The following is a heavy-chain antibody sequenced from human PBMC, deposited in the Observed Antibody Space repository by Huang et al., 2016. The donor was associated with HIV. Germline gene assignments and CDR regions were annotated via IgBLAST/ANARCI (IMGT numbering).Heavy chain of an antibody. CDR2: ITSNGGST. J-gene: IGHJ2*01. Sequence: EVQLVESGGGLVQPGGSLRLSCAASGFTFNTYAMNWVRQAPGKGREYVSGITSNGGSTYHADSVKGRFTISRDNSKNTLFLQMGSLRAEDMAVYYCARGYGSGSPYFDLWGRGTLVTVSS. CDR3: ARGYGSGSPYFDL. CDR1: GFTFNTYA. D-gene: IGHD3-10*01. V-gene: IGHV3-64*07.